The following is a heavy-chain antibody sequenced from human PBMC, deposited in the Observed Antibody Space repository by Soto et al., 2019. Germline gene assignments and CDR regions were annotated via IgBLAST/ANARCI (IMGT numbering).Heavy chain of an antibody. CDR1: GGSISTYY. J-gene: IGHJ6*03. Sequence: SETLSLTCTVSGGSISTYYWSWVRQPPGKGLEWIGYVYYNGNTNYNPSLKSRVTISIDTSKNQFSLTLSSVTAADTAVYYCARETYGSGSFAYYYYMDVWGKGTTVTVSS. V-gene: IGHV4-59*01. CDR2: VYYNGNT. CDR3: ARETYGSGSFAYYYYMDV. D-gene: IGHD3-10*01.